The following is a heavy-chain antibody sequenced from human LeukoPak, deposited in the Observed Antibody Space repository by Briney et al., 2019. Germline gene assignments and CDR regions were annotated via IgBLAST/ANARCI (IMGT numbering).Heavy chain of an antibody. Sequence: PSETLSLTCAVYGGSFSGYYWSWIRQPPGKWLEWIGEINHGGSTNYNPSLKGRVTISVDTSKTQFSLKLSSVTAADTDVYYCARAWPLGIGYWGQGTLVTVSS. J-gene: IGHJ4*02. CDR3: ARAWPLGIGY. CDR1: GGSFSGYY. V-gene: IGHV4-34*01. D-gene: IGHD2/OR15-2a*01. CDR2: INHGGST.